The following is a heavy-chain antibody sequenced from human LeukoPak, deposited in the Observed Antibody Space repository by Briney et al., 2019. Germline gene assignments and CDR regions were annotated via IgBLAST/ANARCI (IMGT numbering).Heavy chain of an antibody. V-gene: IGHV4-34*01. Sequence: SETLSLTCAVYGGSFSGYYWSWIRQPPGKGLEWIGEINHSGSTNYNPSLKSRVTISVDTSKNQFSLKLSSVTAADTAVYYCAGKGYCSGGSCYDTPPAFDIWGQGTMVTVSS. J-gene: IGHJ3*02. CDR3: AGKGYCSGGSCYDTPPAFDI. CDR1: GGSFSGYY. D-gene: IGHD2-15*01. CDR2: INHSGST.